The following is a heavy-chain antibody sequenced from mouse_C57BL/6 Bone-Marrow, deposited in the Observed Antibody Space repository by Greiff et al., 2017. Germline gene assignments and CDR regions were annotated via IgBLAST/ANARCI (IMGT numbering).Heavy chain of an antibody. Sequence: VQLQQSGAEFVRPGASVKLSCTALGFNIKDHYMHWVKQRPEQGLEWIGRIDPEDGDTEYAPKFQGKATMTADTSSNTAYLQLSSLTSEDTAVYYCTTGDYGEDYEGQGTTLTVSS. D-gene: IGHD1-1*01. CDR1: GFNIKDHY. CDR3: TTGDYGEDY. V-gene: IGHV14-1*01. CDR2: IDPEDGDT. J-gene: IGHJ2*01.